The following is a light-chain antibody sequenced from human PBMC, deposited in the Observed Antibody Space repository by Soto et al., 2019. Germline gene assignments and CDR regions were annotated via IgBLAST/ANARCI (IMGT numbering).Light chain of an antibody. CDR2: GAS. CDR3: QQYGGSMT. J-gene: IGKJ5*01. Sequence: EIVLTQSPGTLSLSPGDTATLSCRASQSLSSSYLAWYQQRPGQAPRLRIYGASSRATGIPDRFSGSGSGTDFTLTISRLDPEDFAVYYCQQYGGSMTFGQGTRLEIE. CDR1: QSLSSSY. V-gene: IGKV3-20*01.